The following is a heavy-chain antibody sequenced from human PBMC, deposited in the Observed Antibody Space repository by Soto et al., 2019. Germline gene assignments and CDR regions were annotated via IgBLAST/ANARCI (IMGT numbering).Heavy chain of an antibody. Sequence: ASVKVSCKASGYTFTSYYIHWVRQAPGQGLEWMGIINPNGGSTSYAQKFQGRVTTTRDTSTSTVYMELSSLRSEDTAVYYCANRPLPSVVPLQPSDSWGQGTLVTVSS. CDR3: ANRPLPSVVPLQPSDS. D-gene: IGHD4-4*01. CDR1: GYTFTSYY. J-gene: IGHJ4*02. CDR2: INPNGGST. V-gene: IGHV1-46*03.